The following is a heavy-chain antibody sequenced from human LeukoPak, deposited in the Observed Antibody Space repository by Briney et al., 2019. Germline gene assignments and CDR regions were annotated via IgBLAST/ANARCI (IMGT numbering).Heavy chain of an antibody. CDR1: GSTFSDYY. CDR2: IGGTGGFIT. CDR3: AKGYCSSTSCYSVLWGTVPFEYFQH. V-gene: IGHV3-23*01. J-gene: IGHJ1*01. Sequence: PGGSLRLSCAASGSTFSDYYMNWVRQAPGKGLEWVSGIGGTGGFITYYAEAVKGRSTVSRDNSKNKPYLQMNSLRAEDTAVYYCAKGYCSSTSCYSVLWGTVPFEYFQHWGQGTLVTVSS. D-gene: IGHD2-2*02.